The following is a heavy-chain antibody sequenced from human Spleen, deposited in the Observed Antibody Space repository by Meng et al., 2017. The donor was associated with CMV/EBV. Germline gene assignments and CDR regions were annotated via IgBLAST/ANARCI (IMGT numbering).Heavy chain of an antibody. CDR2: IYYSGTT. J-gene: IGHJ4*02. V-gene: IGHV4-39*07. CDR3: ARSPQVLEWSYYFDY. CDR1: GDSISSSSSY. D-gene: IGHD3-3*01. Sequence: SETLSLTCTVSGDSISSSSSYYWGWIRQSPGKGLEWIGSIYYSGTTYYNPSLKSRLTISVDTSKNQFSLKLSSVTAADTAVYYCARSPQVLEWSYYFDYWGQGTLVTVSS.